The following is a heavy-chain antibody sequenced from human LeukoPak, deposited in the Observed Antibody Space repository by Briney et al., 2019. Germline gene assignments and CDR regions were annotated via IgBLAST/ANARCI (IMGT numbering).Heavy chain of an antibody. CDR1: GFTFSSYA. CDR3: AKDGNTRSLTPYYFDY. Sequence: GGSLRLSCTASGFTFSSYAMSWVRQAPGKGLEWVSAISGSGGSTYYADSVKGRFTISRDNSKNTLYLQMNSLRAEDTAVYYCAKDGNTRSLTPYYFDYWGQGTLVTVSS. J-gene: IGHJ4*02. V-gene: IGHV3-23*01. CDR2: ISGSGGST. D-gene: IGHD1/OR15-1a*01.